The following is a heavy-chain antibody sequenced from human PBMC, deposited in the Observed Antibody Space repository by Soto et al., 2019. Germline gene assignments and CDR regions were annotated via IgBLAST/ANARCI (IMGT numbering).Heavy chain of an antibody. CDR2: ISSSSSYI. Sequence: EVQLVESGGGLVKPWGSLRLSCAASGFTFSSYSMNWVRQAPGKGLEGVSSISSSSSYIYYADSVKGRFTISRDNAKNSLYLQMNSLRAEDTAVYYCARAAIAARADYWGQGNLDTVSS. D-gene: IGHD6-6*01. CDR1: GFTFSSYS. V-gene: IGHV3-21*01. J-gene: IGHJ4*02. CDR3: ARAAIAARADY.